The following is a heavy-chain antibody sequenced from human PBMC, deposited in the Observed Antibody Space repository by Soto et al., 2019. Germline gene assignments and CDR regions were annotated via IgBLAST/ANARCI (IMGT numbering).Heavy chain of an antibody. Sequence: GGSLRLSCAASGFTFSSYSMNWVRQAPGKGLEWVSYISSSSSTIYYADSVKGRFTISRDNAKNSLYLQMNSLRAEDTAVYYCASLPTVTDRGDGYWGQGTLVTVSS. D-gene: IGHD4-4*01. CDR1: GFTFSSYS. V-gene: IGHV3-48*01. CDR3: ASLPTVTDRGDGY. J-gene: IGHJ4*02. CDR2: ISSSSSTI.